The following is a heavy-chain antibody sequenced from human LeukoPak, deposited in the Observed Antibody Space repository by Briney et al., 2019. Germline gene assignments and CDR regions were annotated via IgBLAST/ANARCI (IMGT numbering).Heavy chain of an antibody. CDR3: AKDARRTSGWYYFDH. Sequence: PGGSLRLSCAASGFSFNVFALNWVRQAPGKGLEWVSGITYSGDSTYYADSVKGRFTISRDNSKNTLYLQMDTLRADDTAVYYCAKDARRTSGWYYFDHWGRGTLVTVSS. V-gene: IGHV3-23*01. J-gene: IGHJ4*02. CDR1: GFSFNVFA. CDR2: ITYSGDST. D-gene: IGHD6-19*01.